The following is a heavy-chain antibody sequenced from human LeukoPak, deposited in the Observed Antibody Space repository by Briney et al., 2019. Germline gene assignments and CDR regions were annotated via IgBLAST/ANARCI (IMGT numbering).Heavy chain of an antibody. Sequence: GGSLRLSCAASGFTFSPYSMNWIRQAPGKGLEWVSYITGSSNRIHYADSVRGRFTISRDNAMNSLHLQMNSLRDEDTAMYYCARLVAFFSAQLEMASPLHNNWFDPWGQGTLVTVSS. V-gene: IGHV3-48*02. D-gene: IGHD5-24*01. CDR1: GFTFSPYS. CDR3: ARLVAFFSAQLEMASPLHNNWFDP. J-gene: IGHJ5*02. CDR2: ITGSSNRI.